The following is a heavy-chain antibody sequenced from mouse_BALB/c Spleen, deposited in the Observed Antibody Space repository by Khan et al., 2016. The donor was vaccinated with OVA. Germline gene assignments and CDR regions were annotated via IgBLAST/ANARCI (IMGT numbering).Heavy chain of an antibody. CDR2: INPSTGYT. CDR1: GYTFANYW. V-gene: IGHV1-7*01. CDR3: SRLDYSYGTAFVY. D-gene: IGHD1-1*01. J-gene: IGHJ2*01. Sequence: QVQLKQSGAELAKPGASVKMSCKASGYTFANYWMHWVKQRPGQGLDWIGYINPSTGYTDYNQKFKDKATLTADKSSSTAYMQLSSLTSEDSAVYYCSRLDYSYGTAFVYWGQGTTLTVSS.